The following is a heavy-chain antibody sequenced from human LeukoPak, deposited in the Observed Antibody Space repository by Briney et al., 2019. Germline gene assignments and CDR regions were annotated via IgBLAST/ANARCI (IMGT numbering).Heavy chain of an antibody. CDR1: GFTFSSYW. CDR2: IKQDGSEK. V-gene: IGHV3-7*01. CDR3: ARARTRYDYGDFDY. D-gene: IGHD4-17*01. J-gene: IGHJ4*02. Sequence: GGSLRLSCAASGFTFSSYWMSWVRQAPGKGLEWVANIKQDGSEKYYVDSVKGRFTISRDNAKNSLYLQMNSLRAEDTAVYYCARARTRYDYGDFDYWGQGTLVTVSS.